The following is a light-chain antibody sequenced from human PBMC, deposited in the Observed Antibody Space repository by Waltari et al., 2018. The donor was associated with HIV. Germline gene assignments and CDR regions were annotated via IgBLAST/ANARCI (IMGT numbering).Light chain of an antibody. J-gene: IGKJ5*01. V-gene: IGKV2-28*01. CDR1: QSLLRNGYNY. CDR2: LAS. CDR3: MQSLQSIT. Sequence: DIVMTQSPLSLPVTPGDPASISCRSSQSLLRNGYNYLDWYLQKPGQSPQLLIFLASNRASGVPDRFSGSGSGTDFTLHISRVEAEDVGVYYCMQSLQSITFGQGTRLDIK.